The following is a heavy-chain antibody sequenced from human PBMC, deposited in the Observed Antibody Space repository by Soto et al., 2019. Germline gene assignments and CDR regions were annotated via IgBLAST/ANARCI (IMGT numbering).Heavy chain of an antibody. V-gene: IGHV2-26*01. CDR3: ARTNERLIAVAGTWWFDP. CDR1: GFSLSNARMG. D-gene: IGHD6-19*01. CDR2: IFSNDEK. Sequence: QVTLKESGPVLVNPTETLTLTCTVSGFSLSNARMGVSWIRQPPGKALEWLAHIFSNDEKSYSTSLKSRLTISKDTSKSQVVLTMTNMDPVDTATYYCARTNERLIAVAGTWWFDPWGQGTLVTVSS. J-gene: IGHJ5*02.